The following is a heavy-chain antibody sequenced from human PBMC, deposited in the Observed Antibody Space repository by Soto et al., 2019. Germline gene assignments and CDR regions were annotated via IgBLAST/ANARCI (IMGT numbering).Heavy chain of an antibody. D-gene: IGHD6-13*01. Sequence: QITLRESGPTLMKPTQTLTLTCTFSGFSLSTSGVGVGWIRQPPGKALEWLALIFWDDDKRYSPSLMSRLTITKDTSKNQVVLTMTNMEPVDTATYYCAHRPGAAAETGSNCFDPWGQGTLVTVSS. CDR1: GFSLSTSGVG. CDR3: AHRPGAAAETGSNCFDP. J-gene: IGHJ5*02. CDR2: IFWDDDK. V-gene: IGHV2-5*02.